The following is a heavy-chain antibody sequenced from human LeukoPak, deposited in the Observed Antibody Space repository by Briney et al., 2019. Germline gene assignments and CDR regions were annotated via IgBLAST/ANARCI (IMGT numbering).Heavy chain of an antibody. CDR1: GYSFVRYY. CDR2: VYPGDSDT. V-gene: IGHV5-51*01. Sequence: GESLKISCKGSGYSFVRYYIGWVRQMPGKGLEWMGIVYPGDSDTRYSPSCQGQVTISADKSVNTAYLQWSSLKASDTAMYYCARARGYSAYDPFDYWGQGTLVTVSS. CDR3: ARARGYSAYDPFDY. J-gene: IGHJ4*02. D-gene: IGHD5-12*01.